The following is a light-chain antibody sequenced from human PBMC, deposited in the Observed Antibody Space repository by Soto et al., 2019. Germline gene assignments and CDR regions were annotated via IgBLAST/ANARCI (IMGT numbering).Light chain of an antibody. CDR2: GAS. CDR1: QSVNTN. V-gene: IGKV3-15*01. J-gene: IGKJ4*01. CDR3: QQSYSAS. Sequence: EIVMTQSPGNLSVSPGERVTLSCRASQSVNTNLAWYQQKPGQAPRLLIHGASTRATGIPARFSGSGSGAEFTLTISSLQSEDFATYYCQQSYSASFGGGTTVEIK.